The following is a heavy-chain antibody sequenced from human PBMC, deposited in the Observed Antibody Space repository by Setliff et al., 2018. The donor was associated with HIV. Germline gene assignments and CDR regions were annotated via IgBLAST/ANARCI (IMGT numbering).Heavy chain of an antibody. D-gene: IGHD3-22*01. CDR2: IYTSGST. Sequence: SETLSLTCTVSGGSISSSSYYWSWIRQPAGKGLEWIGRIYTSGSTNYNPSLKSRVTISMDMSKKQFSLKLASVTAADTAVYYCARDYYESSGYYGWRFDPWGQGTLVTVS. CDR1: GGSISSSSYY. J-gene: IGHJ5*02. CDR3: ARDYYESSGYYGWRFDP. V-gene: IGHV4-61*02.